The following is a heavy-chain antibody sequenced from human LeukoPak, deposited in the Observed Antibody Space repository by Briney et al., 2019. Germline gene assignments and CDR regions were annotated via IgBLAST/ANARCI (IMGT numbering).Heavy chain of an antibody. V-gene: IGHV1-8*01. CDR1: GYTFTSYD. CDR2: MNPNSGNT. J-gene: IGHJ6*03. CDR3: ARTPSRQRANYYYYYMDV. Sequence: ASVKVSCKASGYTFTSYDINWVRQATGHGLEWMGWMNPNSGNTGYAQKFQGRVTMTRNTSISTAYMELSSLRSEDTAVYYCARTPSRQRANYYYYYMDVWGKGTTVTVSS.